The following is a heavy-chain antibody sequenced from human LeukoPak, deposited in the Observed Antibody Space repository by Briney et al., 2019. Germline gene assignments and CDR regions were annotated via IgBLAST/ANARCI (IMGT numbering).Heavy chain of an antibody. D-gene: IGHD3-10*01. CDR1: GGSFSGYY. CDR2: INHSGST. CDR3: ARLSGI. Sequence: SETLSLTCAVYGGSFSGYYWSWIRQPPGKGLEWIGEINHSGSTNYNPSLKSRVTISVDTSKNQFSLKLSSVTAADTAVYYCARLSGIWCQGTLVTVSS. J-gene: IGHJ4*02. V-gene: IGHV4-34*01.